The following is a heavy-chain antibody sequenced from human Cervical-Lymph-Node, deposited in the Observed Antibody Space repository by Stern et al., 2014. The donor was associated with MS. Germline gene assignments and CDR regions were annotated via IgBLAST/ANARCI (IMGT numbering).Heavy chain of an antibody. Sequence: QVQLQESGPGLVKPSETLSLTCNVSGGSISGYYWTWIRQSPGRGLEGLGSVFFSGTTKYNPSLKSRVAISVDTFKNQFSLKLKSVTAADTAVYYCARDASSHYYDSGSSFDYWGQGTLVTVSS. CDR2: VFFSGTT. CDR3: ARDASSHYYDSGSSFDY. V-gene: IGHV4-59*13. D-gene: IGHD3-10*01. CDR1: GGSISGYY. J-gene: IGHJ4*02.